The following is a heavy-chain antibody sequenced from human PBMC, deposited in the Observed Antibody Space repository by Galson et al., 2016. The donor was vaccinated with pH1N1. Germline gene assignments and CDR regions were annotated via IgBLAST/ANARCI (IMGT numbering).Heavy chain of an antibody. J-gene: IGHJ3*02. CDR1: GYTFINYG. CDR2: ISAYDGHT. V-gene: IGHV1-18*01. D-gene: IGHD3-10*01. Sequence: SVKVSCKASGYTFINYGITWVRQAPGQGPEWMGWISAYDGHTDYAQNFQGRVAMTIDTSTSTANMELGSLRSDDTAVYYCARDRGVFDIWGQGTRVTVSS. CDR3: ARDRGVFDI.